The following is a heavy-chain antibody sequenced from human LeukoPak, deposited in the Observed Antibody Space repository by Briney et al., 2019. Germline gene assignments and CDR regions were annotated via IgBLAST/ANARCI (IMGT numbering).Heavy chain of an antibody. D-gene: IGHD4-11*01. CDR2: INPNSGGT. V-gene: IGHV1-2*02. CDR3: ARGGDYSNNWFDP. J-gene: IGHJ5*02. Sequence: ASVKVSCKASGFTFTSSAMQWVRQAPGQGLEWMGWINPNSGGTNYAQKFQGRVTMTRDTSISTAYMELSRLRSDDTAVYYCARGGDYSNNWFDPWGQGTLVTVSS. CDR1: GFTFTSSA.